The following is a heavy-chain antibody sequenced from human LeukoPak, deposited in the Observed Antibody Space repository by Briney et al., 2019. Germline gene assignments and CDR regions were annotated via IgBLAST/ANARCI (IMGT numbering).Heavy chain of an antibody. CDR1: GGSFSDYY. CDR3: TRVLYGSGNS. D-gene: IGHD3-10*01. CDR2: INHSGST. Sequence: SETLSLTCAVYGGSFSDYYWSWIRQPPGKGLEWIGEINHSGSTNYNPSLKSRVTISVDTSKNQFSLKLSSVTAADTAVYYCTRVLYGSGNSWGQGTLVTVSS. J-gene: IGHJ4*02. V-gene: IGHV4-34*01.